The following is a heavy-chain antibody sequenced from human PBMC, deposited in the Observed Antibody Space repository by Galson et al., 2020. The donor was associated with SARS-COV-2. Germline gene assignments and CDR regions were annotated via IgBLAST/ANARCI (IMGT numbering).Heavy chain of an antibody. CDR3: ARWPTSSVVQSHFDY. V-gene: IGHV2-70*04. Sequence: SGPTLVKPTQTLILTCTFSGFSLRTSGMRVSWIRQPPGKALEWLARIDWDDDKFYNTSLRTRLTISKDTSKNQVVLTMTNVDPVDTATYYCARWPTSSVVQSHFDYWGQGNLGTGSA. D-gene: IGHD2-15*01. CDR1: GFSLRTSGMR. CDR2: IDWDDDK. J-gene: IGHJ4*01.